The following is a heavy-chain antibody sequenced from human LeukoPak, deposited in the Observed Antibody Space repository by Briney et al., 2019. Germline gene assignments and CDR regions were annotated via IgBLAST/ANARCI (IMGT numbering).Heavy chain of an antibody. CDR2: TYYRSTWYN. V-gene: IGHV6-1*01. Sequence: SQTLSLTCAISGDSVSSNSVTWNWIRQSPSRGLEWLGRTYYRSTWYNDYAVSVRGRITVNPDTSKNQLSLHLNSVTPEDTAVYYCARRLTQYDCFDPWGQGIPVTVSS. CDR1: GDSVSSNSVT. CDR3: ARRLTQYDCFDP. J-gene: IGHJ5*02. D-gene: IGHD2-2*01.